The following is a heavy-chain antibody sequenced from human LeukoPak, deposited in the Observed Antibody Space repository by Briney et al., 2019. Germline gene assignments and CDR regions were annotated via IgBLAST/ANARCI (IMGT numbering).Heavy chain of an antibody. V-gene: IGHV4-38-2*01. CDR3: ASSKGGETYFDY. CDR2: IYHSGST. D-gene: IGHD3-16*01. J-gene: IGHJ4*02. Sequence: SETLSLTCAVSGYSISSGYYWGWIRQPPGKGLEWIGSIYHSGSTYYNPSLKSRVTISVDTSKNQFSLKLSSVTAADTAVYYRASSKGGETYFDYWGQGTLVTVSS. CDR1: GYSISSGYY.